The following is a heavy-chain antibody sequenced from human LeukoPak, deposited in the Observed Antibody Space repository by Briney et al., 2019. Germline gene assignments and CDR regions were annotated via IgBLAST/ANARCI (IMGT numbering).Heavy chain of an antibody. CDR2: ISYDGSNK. Sequence: GRSLRLSCAASGFTFSSYAMHWVRQAPGKGLEWVAVISYDGSNKYYADTVKGRFTISRDNSKNTLYLQMNSLRAEDTAVYYCARPGVVVTALSWFDPWGQGTLVTVSS. CDR1: GFTFSSYA. CDR3: ARPGVVVTALSWFDP. V-gene: IGHV3-30*01. J-gene: IGHJ5*02. D-gene: IGHD2-21*02.